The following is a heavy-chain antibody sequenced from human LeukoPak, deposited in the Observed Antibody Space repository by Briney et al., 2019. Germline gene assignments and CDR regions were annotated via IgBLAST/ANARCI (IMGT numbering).Heavy chain of an antibody. J-gene: IGHJ4*02. D-gene: IGHD4-17*01. CDR3: ARERTVTQRPLDY. Sequence: ASVKVSCKTPEDTFTGYYVHWVRQAPGQGLEWMGWINAKSGATNYAQSFQGRVTMTSDTSTNTVYMGLSSLISDDTAVYYCARERTVTQRPLDYWGQGTLVTVSS. CDR2: INAKSGAT. CDR1: EDTFTGYY. V-gene: IGHV1-2*02.